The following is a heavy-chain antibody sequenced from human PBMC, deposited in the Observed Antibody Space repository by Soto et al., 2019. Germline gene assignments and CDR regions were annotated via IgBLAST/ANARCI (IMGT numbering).Heavy chain of an antibody. CDR3: ARQPPAATYYYYYYGMDV. D-gene: IGHD2-2*01. Sequence: SETLSLTCAVSGGSISSSNWWSWVRQPPGKGLEWIGEIYYSGSTYYNPSLKSRVTISVDTSKNQFSLKLSSVTAADTAVYYCARQPPAATYYYYYYGMDVWGQGTTVTVSS. V-gene: IGHV4-4*02. J-gene: IGHJ6*02. CDR1: GGSISSSNW. CDR2: IYYSGST.